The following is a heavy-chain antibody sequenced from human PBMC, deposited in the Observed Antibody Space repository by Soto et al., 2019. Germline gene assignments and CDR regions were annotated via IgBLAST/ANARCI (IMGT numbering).Heavy chain of an antibody. CDR2: VNPILSMS. D-gene: IGHD3-10*01. Sequence: QVQLVQSGAEVKRPGSSVKVSCKASGDTFSFYSINWVRQAPGLGLEWMGRVNPILSMSNYAQRFQGRVTITADKSTSTAYMELSGLRSEDTAMYSCATSYGSGYRACDYWGQGALVTVSS. J-gene: IGHJ4*02. CDR3: ATSYGSGYRACDY. V-gene: IGHV1-69*04. CDR1: GDTFSFYS.